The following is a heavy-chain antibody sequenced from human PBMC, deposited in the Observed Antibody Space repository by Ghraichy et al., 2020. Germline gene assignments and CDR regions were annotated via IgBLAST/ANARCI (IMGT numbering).Heavy chain of an antibody. CDR3: ARDLGYCSSTSCYYSYMDV. CDR2: IYHSGST. J-gene: IGHJ6*03. V-gene: IGHV4-38-2*02. Sequence: SETLSLTCTVSGYSISSGYYWGWIRQPPGKGLEWIGSIYHSGSTYYNPSLTSRVTISVDTSKTQFSLKLSSVTAADTAVYYCARDLGYCSSTSCYYSYMDVWGKGTTVTVSS. D-gene: IGHD2-2*01. CDR1: GYSISSGYY.